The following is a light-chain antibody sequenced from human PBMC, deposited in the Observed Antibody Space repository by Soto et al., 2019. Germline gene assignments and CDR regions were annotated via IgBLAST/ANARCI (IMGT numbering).Light chain of an antibody. CDR1: QTISRN. V-gene: IGKV1-39*01. J-gene: IGKJ5*01. CDR2: DAS. CDR3: QQSYMDPIT. Sequence: DIQMTQSPSSLSASVGDRVTITCRASQTISRNLNWYQQKPGKAPNLLIYDASRLQSGVPSRFSGSGGGTDFTLSISSVQPEDFATYFCQQSYMDPITFGQGTRLEIK.